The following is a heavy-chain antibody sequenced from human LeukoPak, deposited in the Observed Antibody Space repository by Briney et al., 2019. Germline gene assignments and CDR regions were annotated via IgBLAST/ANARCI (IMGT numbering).Heavy chain of an antibody. J-gene: IGHJ5*02. CDR1: GGSISSYY. CDR3: ARQRVSKLNWFDP. Sequence: SETLSLTCTVSGGSISSYYWSWIRQPPGKGLEWIGEINHSGSTNYNPSLKSRVTISVDTSKNQFSLKLSSVTAADTAVYYCARQRVSKLNWFDPWGQGTLVTVSS. V-gene: IGHV4-34*01. D-gene: IGHD6-13*01. CDR2: INHSGST.